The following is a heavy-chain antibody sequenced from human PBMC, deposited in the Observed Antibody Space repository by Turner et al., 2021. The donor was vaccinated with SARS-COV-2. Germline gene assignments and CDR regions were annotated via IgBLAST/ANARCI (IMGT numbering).Heavy chain of an antibody. CDR1: GGSISSSSYY. V-gene: IGHV4-39*01. CDR3: ATRKVDLSGSYYCFDY. CDR2: MYYRGST. Sequence: QLQLQESGPGLVKPSETLSLTCTVSGGSISSSSYYWGWLRQPPGKGLEWIGRMYYRGSTYYNPSLKSRVTISVDTSKNQFSLKLSSVTAADTAVYYCATRKVDLSGSYYCFDYWGQGTLVTVSS. J-gene: IGHJ4*02. D-gene: IGHD1-26*01.